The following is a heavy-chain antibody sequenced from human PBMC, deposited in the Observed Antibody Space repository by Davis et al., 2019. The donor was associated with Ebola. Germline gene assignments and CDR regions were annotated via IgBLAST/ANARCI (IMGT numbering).Heavy chain of an antibody. D-gene: IGHD3-3*01. CDR1: VITFSSYA. CDR3: ARSGLSFGVVKYHYGMDV. Sequence: PGGSLRLSCADSVITFSSYAMTWVRQAPGKGLEWVSAISGSGGTTYYAGSVKGRFTISRDNSKKMMYLQMNSLRAEDTAVYYCARSGLSFGVVKYHYGMDVWGKGTTVTVSS. J-gene: IGHJ6*04. V-gene: IGHV3-23*01. CDR2: ISGSGGTT.